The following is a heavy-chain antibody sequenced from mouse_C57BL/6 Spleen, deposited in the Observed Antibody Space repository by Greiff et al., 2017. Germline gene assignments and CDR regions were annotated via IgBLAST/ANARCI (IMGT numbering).Heavy chain of an antibody. D-gene: IGHD2-1*01. CDR1: GYTFTDYY. J-gene: IGHJ2*01. V-gene: IGHV1-26*01. CDR3: ARGYYGNFGDY. Sequence: EVQLQQSGPELVKPGASVKISCKASGYTFTDYYMNWVKQSHGKSLEWIGDINPNNGGTSYNQKFKGKATLTVDKSSSTAYMELRSLTSEDSAVYYCARGYYGNFGDYWGQGTTLTVS. CDR2: INPNNGGT.